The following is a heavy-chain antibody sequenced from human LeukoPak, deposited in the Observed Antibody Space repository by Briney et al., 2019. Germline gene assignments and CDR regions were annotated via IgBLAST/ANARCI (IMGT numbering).Heavy chain of an antibody. CDR3: AKAQWEYAFDI. CDR2: ISSSSSYI. CDR1: GFTYSSYS. D-gene: IGHD1-26*01. J-gene: IGHJ3*02. Sequence: KPGGSLRLSCAASGFTYSSYSMNWVRQAPGKGLEWVSSISSSSSYIYYADSVKGRFTISRDNAKNSLYLQMNSLRAEDTAVYYCAKAQWEYAFDIWGQGTMVTVSS. V-gene: IGHV3-21*01.